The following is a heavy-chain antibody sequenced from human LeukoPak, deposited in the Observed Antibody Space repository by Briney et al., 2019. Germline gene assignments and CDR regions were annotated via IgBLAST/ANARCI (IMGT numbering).Heavy chain of an antibody. CDR2: INPSGGST. D-gene: IGHD4-17*01. CDR3: ARSTVTTYYYYMDV. J-gene: IGHJ6*03. Sequence: ASVKVSCKASGYTFTSYYIHWVRQAPGQGLEWMGLINPSGGSTNYAQKLQGRVTMTTDTSTSTAYMELRSLRSDDTAVYYCARSTVTTYYYYMDVWGKGTTVTISS. V-gene: IGHV1-46*01. CDR1: GYTFTSYY.